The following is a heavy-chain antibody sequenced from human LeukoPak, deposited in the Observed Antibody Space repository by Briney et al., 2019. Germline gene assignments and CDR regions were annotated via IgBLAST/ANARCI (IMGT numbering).Heavy chain of an antibody. CDR2: IYSGGST. CDR3: AGVNREDSGYTTGYYYYMDV. J-gene: IGHJ6*03. Sequence: GGSLRLSCAASGFTVSSNYMSWVRQAPGKGLEWVSVIYSGGSTYYADSVKGRFTISRDNSKNTLYLQMNSLRAEDTAVYYCAGVNREDSGYTTGYYYYMDVWGKGTTVTVSS. CDR1: GFTVSSNY. D-gene: IGHD5-12*01. V-gene: IGHV3-53*01.